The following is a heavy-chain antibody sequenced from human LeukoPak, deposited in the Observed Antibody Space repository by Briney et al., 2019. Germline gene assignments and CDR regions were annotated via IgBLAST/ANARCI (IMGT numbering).Heavy chain of an antibody. CDR3: ARVGVVLWFDP. V-gene: IGHV1-2*06. CDR1: GYTFTGYY. Sequence: GASVKVSCKASGYTFTGYYIHWLRQAPGQGLEWMGQINPNSGGTNYAQKFQGRVTMTRDTSISTAYMELSRLKSDDTAVYYCARVGVVLWFDPWGQGTQVTVSS. J-gene: IGHJ5*02. D-gene: IGHD3-3*01. CDR2: INPNSGGT.